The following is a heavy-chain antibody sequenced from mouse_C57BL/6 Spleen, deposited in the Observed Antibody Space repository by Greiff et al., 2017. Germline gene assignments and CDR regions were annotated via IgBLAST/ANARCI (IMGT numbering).Heavy chain of an antibody. Sequence: QVHVKQPGAELVKPGASVKMSCKASGYTFTSYWITWVKQRPGQGLEWIGDIYPGSGSTNYNEKFKSKATLTVDTSSSTAYMQLSSLTSEDSAVYYCARRYGSSYFDVWGTGTTVTVSS. D-gene: IGHD1-1*01. CDR2: IYPGSGST. CDR3: ARRYGSSYFDV. J-gene: IGHJ1*03. V-gene: IGHV1-55*01. CDR1: GYTFTSYW.